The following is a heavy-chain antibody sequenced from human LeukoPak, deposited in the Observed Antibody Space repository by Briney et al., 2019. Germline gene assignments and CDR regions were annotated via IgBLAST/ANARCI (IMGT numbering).Heavy chain of an antibody. CDR1: GGSISSFY. CDR3: ASSKPDLDT. J-gene: IGHJ5*02. D-gene: IGHD2-2*01. CDR2: IYNSENT. Sequence: SETLSLTCTVSGGSISSFYWSWIRQPPGKGLEWIGYIYNSENTNYNPSLKSRVTISVDTSKNQFSLKLNSVTASDTAVYYCASSKPDLDTWGQGTLVTVPS. V-gene: IGHV4-59*08.